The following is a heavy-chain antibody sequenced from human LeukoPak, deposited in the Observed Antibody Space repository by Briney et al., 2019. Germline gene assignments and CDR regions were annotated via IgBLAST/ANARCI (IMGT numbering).Heavy chain of an antibody. CDR1: GGSISSSSYS. Sequence: SETLSLTCTVSGGSISSSSYSWGWIRQPPGKGLEWIGSIYYSGNSYYNPSLKSRVTISVDTSKNQFSLRLSSVTAADTAVYYCASDRIEVDAFDIWGQGTMVTVSS. CDR2: IYYSGNS. V-gene: IGHV4-39*01. CDR3: ASDRIEVDAFDI. J-gene: IGHJ3*02. D-gene: IGHD2-15*01.